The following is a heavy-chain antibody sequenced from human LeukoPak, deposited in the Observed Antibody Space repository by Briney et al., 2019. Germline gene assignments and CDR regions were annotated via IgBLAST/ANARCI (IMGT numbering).Heavy chain of an antibody. Sequence: QPGESLRLSCAASGFTFSNYAMSWVRQAPGKGLEWVSSISTDGGSTYSADSVKGRFTTSRDNSKNTLFLQMNSLRAEDTAVYHCARQIGYCSDGNCYFDYWGQGTLVTVSS. D-gene: IGHD2-15*01. CDR3: ARQIGYCSDGNCYFDY. CDR2: ISTDGGST. J-gene: IGHJ4*02. V-gene: IGHV3-23*01. CDR1: GFTFSNYA.